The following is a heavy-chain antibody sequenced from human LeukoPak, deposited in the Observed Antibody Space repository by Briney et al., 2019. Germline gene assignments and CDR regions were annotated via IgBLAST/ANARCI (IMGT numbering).Heavy chain of an antibody. CDR3: ARHEYSGSYYGLSWFDP. CDR2: IYYSGST. V-gene: IGHV4-39*01. CDR1: GRSISSSGYY. J-gene: IGHJ5*02. D-gene: IGHD1-26*01. Sequence: SETLSLTCTVSGRSISSSGYYWGWIRQPPGKGLEWIASIYYSGSTYYNPSLKSRVTISVDTSKNQSSLKLDSLTAADTAVYYCARHEYSGSYYGLSWFDPWGQGTLVTVSS.